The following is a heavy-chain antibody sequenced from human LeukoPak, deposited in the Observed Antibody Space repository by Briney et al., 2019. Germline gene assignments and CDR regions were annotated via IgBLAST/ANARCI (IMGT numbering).Heavy chain of an antibody. V-gene: IGHV1-18*01. J-gene: IGHJ4*02. Sequence: ASVKVSCKASGYTFTSYGISWVRQAPGQGLEWMGWISAYNGNTNYAQKLQGRVTMTTDTSTSTAYMELRSLRSDDTAVYYCARDPPGYNDLNVGDYWGQGTLVTVSS. D-gene: IGHD5-24*01. CDR1: GYTFTSYG. CDR2: ISAYNGNT. CDR3: ARDPPGYNDLNVGDY.